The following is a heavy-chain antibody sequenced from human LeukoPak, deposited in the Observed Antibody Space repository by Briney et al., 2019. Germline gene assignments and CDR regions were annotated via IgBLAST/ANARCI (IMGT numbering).Heavy chain of an antibody. V-gene: IGHV4-39*07. J-gene: IGHJ4*02. CDR3: ARGQESYYYDSSGYYGY. D-gene: IGHD3-22*01. CDR1: GGSISSSSYY. CDR2: INHSGST. Sequence: PSETLSLTCTVSGGSISSSSYYWGWIRQPPGKGLEWIGEINHSGSTNYNPSLKSRVTISVDTSKNQFSLKLSSVTAADTAVYYCARGQESYYYDSSGYYGYWGQGTLVTVSS.